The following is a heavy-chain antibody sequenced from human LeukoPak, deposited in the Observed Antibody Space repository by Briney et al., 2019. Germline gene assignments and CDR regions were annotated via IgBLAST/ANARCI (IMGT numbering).Heavy chain of an antibody. CDR1: GFTFDDYG. V-gene: IGHV3-20*04. CDR2: INWNGGST. Sequence: GGSLRLSCAASGFTFDDYGMSWVRQAPGKGLEWVSGINWNGGSTGYADSVKGRFTISRDNAKNSLYLQMNSLRAEDTALYYCARDQRVIAAAGTNYYYYMDVRGKGTTVTVSS. J-gene: IGHJ6*03. CDR3: ARDQRVIAAAGTNYYYYMDV. D-gene: IGHD6-13*01.